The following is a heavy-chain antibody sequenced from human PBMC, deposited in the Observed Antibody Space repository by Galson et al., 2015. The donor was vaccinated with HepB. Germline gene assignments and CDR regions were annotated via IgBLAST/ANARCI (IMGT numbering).Heavy chain of an antibody. V-gene: IGHV1-69*13. Sequence: SVKVSCKASGGTFSSYAISWVRQAPAQGLEWMGGIIPMFGTPKYAQKFQGRVTITADESTNTAYMELSGLRSEGTAVYYCARDSAGWGSYFFYYFEYWGQGTLVTVSS. CDR2: IIPMFGTP. CDR1: GGTFSSYA. D-gene: IGHD3-16*01. J-gene: IGHJ4*02. CDR3: ARDSAGWGSYFFYYFEY.